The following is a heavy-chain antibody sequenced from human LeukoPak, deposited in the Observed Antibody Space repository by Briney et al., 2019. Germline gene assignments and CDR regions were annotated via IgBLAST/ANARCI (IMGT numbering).Heavy chain of an antibody. CDR3: ARGVSGITMVRGVTQPPYYFDY. CDR2: INHSGSA. Sequence: PSETLSLTCAVYGGSFSGYYWSWIRQPPGKGLEWIGEINHSGSANYNPSLKSRVTISVDTSKNQFSLKLSSVTAADTAVYYCARGVSGITMVRGVTQPPYYFDYWGQGTLVTVSS. V-gene: IGHV4-34*01. D-gene: IGHD3-10*01. J-gene: IGHJ4*02. CDR1: GGSFSGYY.